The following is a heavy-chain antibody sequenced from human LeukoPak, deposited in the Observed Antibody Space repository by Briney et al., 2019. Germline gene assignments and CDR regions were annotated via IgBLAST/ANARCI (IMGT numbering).Heavy chain of an antibody. Sequence: SETLSLTCTVSGASISLYYWSWIRQPPGKGLEWIGYFYDTRSPKYNPSLERRVTISVDMSRNQFSLNLTSVTAADTAVYYCTRGRGSLTYWGQGTLATVSS. CDR3: TRGRGSLTY. CDR2: FYDTRSP. V-gene: IGHV4-59*01. J-gene: IGHJ4*02. CDR1: GASISLYY.